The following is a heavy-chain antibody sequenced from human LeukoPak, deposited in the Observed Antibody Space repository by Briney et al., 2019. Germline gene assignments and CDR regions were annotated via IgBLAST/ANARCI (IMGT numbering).Heavy chain of an antibody. D-gene: IGHD4-23*01. V-gene: IGHV1-69*05. Sequence: SVKVSCKASGGTFSSYAFSWVRQAPGQGLEWMGGIIPIFGTANYAQKFQGRVTITTDESTSTAYMELSSLRSEDTAVYYCATHYGGNQLYYYYYYMDVWGKGTTVTVSS. CDR2: IIPIFGTA. J-gene: IGHJ6*03. CDR1: GGTFSSYA. CDR3: ATHYGGNQLYYYYYYMDV.